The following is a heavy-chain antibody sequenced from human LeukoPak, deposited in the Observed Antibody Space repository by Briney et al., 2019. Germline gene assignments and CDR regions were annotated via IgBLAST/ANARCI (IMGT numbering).Heavy chain of an antibody. CDR3: ARDAPPYDSSGYLYYFDY. Sequence: GWALRLSCVASGCTFSSYAMHWLRQAPGKGLEGVGVISYDGSNKYYADSVKGRFTISLENSKKTLYLQMNSLRAEDTAVYYCARDAPPYDSSGYLYYFDYWGQGTLVSVSS. D-gene: IGHD3-22*01. V-gene: IGHV3-30-3*01. J-gene: IGHJ4*02. CDR1: GCTFSSYA. CDR2: ISYDGSNK.